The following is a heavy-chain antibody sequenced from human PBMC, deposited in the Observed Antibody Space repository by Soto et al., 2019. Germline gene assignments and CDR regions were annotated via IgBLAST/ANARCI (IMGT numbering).Heavy chain of an antibody. V-gene: IGHV3-11*01. CDR3: ARVVRGYSNYYYYGMDV. D-gene: IGHD4-4*01. CDR2: ISSSGSTI. Sequence: GGSLRLSCAASGFTFSDYYMSWIRQAPGKGLEWVSYISSSGSTIYYADSVKGRFTISGDNAKNSLYLQMNSLRAEDTAVYYCARVVRGYSNYYYYGMDVWGQGTTVTVSS. CDR1: GFTFSDYY. J-gene: IGHJ6*02.